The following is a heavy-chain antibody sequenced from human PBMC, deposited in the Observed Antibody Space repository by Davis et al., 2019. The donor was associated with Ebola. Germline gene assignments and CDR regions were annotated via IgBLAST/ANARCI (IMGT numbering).Heavy chain of an antibody. V-gene: IGHV4-39*01. CDR2: VYASGNA. CDR3: ATHPRSLGVAGTAQNDY. D-gene: IGHD6-19*01. J-gene: IGHJ4*02. Sequence: SETLSPTCTVTGVSMSSRSYFWGWTRQSPGRGLECIGTVYASGNAYYNPSFESRATISIDTSNNQLSLKLSSVTAADTAVYYCATHPRSLGVAGTAQNDYWGQGTLVTVSS. CDR1: GVSMSSRSYF.